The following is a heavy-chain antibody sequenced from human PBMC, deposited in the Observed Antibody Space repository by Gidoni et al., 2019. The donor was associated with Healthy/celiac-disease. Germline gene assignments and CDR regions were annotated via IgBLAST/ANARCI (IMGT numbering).Heavy chain of an antibody. D-gene: IGHD2-15*01. CDR3: ARGGDIVVVVAASYDAFDI. CDR2: IIPIFGTA. V-gene: IGHV1-69*06. J-gene: IGHJ3*02. CDR1: GGTFSSYS. Sequence: QVQLLQSGAEVKKPGSSVKVSCKASGGTFSSYSISWVRPAPGQGLEWMGGIIPIFGTANYAQKFQGRVTITADKSTSTAYMELSSLRSEDTAVYYCARGGDIVVVVAASYDAFDIWGQGTMVTVSS.